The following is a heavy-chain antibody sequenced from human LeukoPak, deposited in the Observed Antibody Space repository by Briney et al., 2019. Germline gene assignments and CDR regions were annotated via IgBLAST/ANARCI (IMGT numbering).Heavy chain of an antibody. V-gene: IGHV1-24*01. CDR2: FDPEDGET. J-gene: IGHJ4*02. D-gene: IGHD3-3*01. Sequence: ASVKVSCKASGYTFTSYGISWVRQAPGKGLEWMGGFDPEDGETVSAQRFQGRVTMTEDTSTNTAYMELSSLRSEDTAVYYCATLLKFGVVVYYFEYWGQGTLVTVSS. CDR3: ATLLKFGVVVYYFEY. CDR1: GYTFTSYG.